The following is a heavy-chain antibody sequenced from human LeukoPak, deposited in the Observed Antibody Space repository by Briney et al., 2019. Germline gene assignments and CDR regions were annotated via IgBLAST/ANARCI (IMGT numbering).Heavy chain of an antibody. CDR3: ARENWGSLPY. CDR1: GYTFTTYG. V-gene: IGHV1-18*01. J-gene: IGHJ4*02. D-gene: IGHD3-16*01. Sequence: ASVKVSCKASGYTFTTYGISWVRQAPGQGLEWMGWSSAYNGDTKYAQKLQGRVTMTTDTSTSTAYMELRSLRSDDTAVYYCARENWGSLPYWGQGILVTVSS. CDR2: SSAYNGDT.